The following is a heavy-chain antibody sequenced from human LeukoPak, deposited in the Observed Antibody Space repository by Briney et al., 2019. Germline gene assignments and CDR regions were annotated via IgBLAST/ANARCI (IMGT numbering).Heavy chain of an antibody. CDR3: ARGHRQFDY. J-gene: IGHJ4*02. Sequence: SETLSLTCAVYGGSFSGYYWSWIRQPPGKGLEWIGEINHSGSTNYNPSLKSRATISVDTSKNQFSLKLSSVTAADTAVYYCARGHRQFDYWGQGTLVTVSS. CDR2: INHSGST. D-gene: IGHD1-14*01. CDR1: GGSFSGYY. V-gene: IGHV4-34*01.